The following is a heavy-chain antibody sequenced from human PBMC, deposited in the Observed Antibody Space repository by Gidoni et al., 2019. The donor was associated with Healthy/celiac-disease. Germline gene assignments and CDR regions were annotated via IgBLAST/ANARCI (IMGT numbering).Heavy chain of an antibody. D-gene: IGHD2-2*02. V-gene: IGHV4-31*03. CDR2: IYYSGST. Sequence: QVQLQESGPGLVKPSQTLSLTCTVSGGSISSGGYYWRWIRQHPGKGLEWIGYIYYSGSTYYNPSLKSRVTISVDTSKNQFSLKLSSVTAADTAVYYCARVASGIVVVPAAISEGYAFDIWGQGTMVTVSS. CDR3: ARVASGIVVVPAAISEGYAFDI. J-gene: IGHJ3*02. CDR1: GGSISSGGYY.